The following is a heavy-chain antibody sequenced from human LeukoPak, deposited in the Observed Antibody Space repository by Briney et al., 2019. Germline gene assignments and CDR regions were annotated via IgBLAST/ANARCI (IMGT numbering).Heavy chain of an antibody. D-gene: IGHD3-3*01. CDR3: AKERALGWSGTSTLHYYYGMDV. V-gene: IGHV3-30*18. CDR2: MSYDGSNK. Sequence: GGSLRLSCAASGFTFSSYGMHWVRQAPGKGLEWVAVMSYDGSNKYYADSVKGRFTISRDNSKNTLYLQMNSLRAEDTAVYYCAKERALGWSGTSTLHYYYGMDVWGQGTMVTVSS. J-gene: IGHJ6*02. CDR1: GFTFSSYG.